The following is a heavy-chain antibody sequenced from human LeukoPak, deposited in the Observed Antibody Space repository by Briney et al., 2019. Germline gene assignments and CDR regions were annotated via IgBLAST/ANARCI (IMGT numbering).Heavy chain of an antibody. CDR1: GFTFSSYA. Sequence: TGRSLRLSCAASGFTFSSYAMHWVRQAPGKGLEWVTIISYDASNKYYADSVKGRFTISRDNSKHTLYLQLDSLRPEDTAVYCCAKSRLVAVVAAYMDVWGKGTTVTVSS. J-gene: IGHJ6*04. V-gene: IGHV3-30*18. D-gene: IGHD2-15*01. CDR3: AKSRLVAVVAAYMDV. CDR2: ISYDASNK.